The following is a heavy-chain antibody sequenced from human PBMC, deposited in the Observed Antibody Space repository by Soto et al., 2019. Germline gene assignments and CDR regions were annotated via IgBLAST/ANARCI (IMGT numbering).Heavy chain of an antibody. CDR2: IGTSGSGT. J-gene: IGHJ6*02. D-gene: IGHD4-4*01. Sequence: GGSLRLSCAASGFTFSTYDMSWVRQAPGKGLEWVSVIGTSGSGTYYADSVKGRFTISRDNSKSTLYLQMNSLRVEDTALYYCVRQAKLTSVTANVGYYYGLDVWGQGTTVTVSS. CDR1: GFTFSTYD. V-gene: IGHV3-23*01. CDR3: VRQAKLTSVTANVGYYYGLDV.